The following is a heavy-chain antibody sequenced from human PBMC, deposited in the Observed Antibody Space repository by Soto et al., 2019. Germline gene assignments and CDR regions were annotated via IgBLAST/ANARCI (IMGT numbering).Heavy chain of an antibody. D-gene: IGHD4-17*01. CDR1: GGSISSYY. CDR3: ARMPGPDYGDYRSYFDY. V-gene: IGHV4-59*01. Sequence: ETLSLTCTVSGGSISSYYWSWIRQPPGKGLEWIGYIYYSGSTNYNPSLKSRVTISVDTSKNQFSLKLSSVTAADTAVYYCARMPGPDYGDYRSYFDYWGQGTLVTVSS. CDR2: IYYSGST. J-gene: IGHJ4*02.